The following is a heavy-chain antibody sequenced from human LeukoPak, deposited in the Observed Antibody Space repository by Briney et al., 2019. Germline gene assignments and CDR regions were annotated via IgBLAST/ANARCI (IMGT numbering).Heavy chain of an antibody. D-gene: IGHD2-21*01. V-gene: IGHV3-23*01. CDR3: AKDAIARNGIWGAFDI. Sequence: GGSLTLSCAASGFSFSNFAMNWVRQAPGKGLEWVSGISGPGDKTYYADSVKGRFTISRDNSKNTLYLQMNSLRAEDTAIYYCAKDAIARNGIWGAFDILGQETMVTVSS. CDR1: GFSFSNFA. J-gene: IGHJ3*02. CDR2: ISGPGDKT.